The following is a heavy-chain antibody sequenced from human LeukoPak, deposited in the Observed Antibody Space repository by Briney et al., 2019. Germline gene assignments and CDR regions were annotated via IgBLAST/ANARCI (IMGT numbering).Heavy chain of an antibody. Sequence: GRSLRLSCAASGFTFSNYGMHWVRQAPGKGLEWVAVIWYDGSNKYYADSVKGRFTISRDDSKNTVYLQMNSLRAEDTAVYYCASSALRSIAAAGPAYWGQGTLVTVSS. CDR3: ASSALRSIAAAGPAY. CDR2: IWYDGSNK. D-gene: IGHD6-13*01. J-gene: IGHJ4*02. V-gene: IGHV3-33*01. CDR1: GFTFSNYG.